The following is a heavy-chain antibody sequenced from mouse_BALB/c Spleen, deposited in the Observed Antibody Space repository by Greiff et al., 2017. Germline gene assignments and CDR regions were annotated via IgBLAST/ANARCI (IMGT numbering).Heavy chain of an antibody. CDR3: ARERAMITGAMDY. CDR1: GFSLTGYG. D-gene: IGHD2-4*01. Sequence: VKLMESGPGLVAPSQSLSITCTVSGFSLTGYGVNWVRQPPGKGLEWLGMIWGDGSTDYNSALKSRLSISKDNSKSQVFLKMNSLQTDDTARYYCARERAMITGAMDYWGQGTSVTVSA. J-gene: IGHJ4*01. CDR2: IWGDGST. V-gene: IGHV2-6-7*01.